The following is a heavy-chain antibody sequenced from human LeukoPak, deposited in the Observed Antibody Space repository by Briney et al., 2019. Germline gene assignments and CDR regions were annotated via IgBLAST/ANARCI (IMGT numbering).Heavy chain of an antibody. D-gene: IGHD2-2*02. CDR1: GGSIQNYY. CDR3: ARSIAVVPAAIDYYYMEV. CDR2: IYTSGIT. J-gene: IGHJ6*03. Sequence: SETLSLTCTVSGGSIQNYYWSWIRQPPGKGLEWIGYIYTSGITNYNPSLKSRVTISVDTSKNHFSLTLSSVTAADTAVYYCARSIAVVPAAIDYYYMEVWGKGTTVTVSS. V-gene: IGHV4-4*09.